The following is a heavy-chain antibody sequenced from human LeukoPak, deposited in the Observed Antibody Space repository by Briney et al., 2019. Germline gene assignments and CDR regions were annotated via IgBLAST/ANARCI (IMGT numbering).Heavy chain of an antibody. CDR3: ARDRPYYYDSSGYCDY. CDR1: GFTFSSYS. Sequence: PGGSLRLSCAASGFTFSSYSMNWVRQAPGKGLEWVSSISSSSSYIYYADSVKGRFTISRDNAKNSLYLQMNSLRAEDTAVYYCARDRPYYYDSSGYCDYWGQGTLVTVSS. J-gene: IGHJ4*02. D-gene: IGHD3-22*01. CDR2: ISSSSSYI. V-gene: IGHV3-21*01.